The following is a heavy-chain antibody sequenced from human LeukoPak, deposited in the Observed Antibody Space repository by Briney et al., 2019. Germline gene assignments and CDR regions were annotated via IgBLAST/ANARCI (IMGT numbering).Heavy chain of an antibody. V-gene: IGHV4-59*01. CDR3: ARVHIVVVPAAYFDP. J-gene: IGHJ5*02. D-gene: IGHD2-2*01. Sequence: SETLSLTCTVSGGSISSYYWSWIRQPPGKGLEWIGYIYYSGSTNYNPSLKGRVTISVDTSKNQFSLKLSSVTAADTAVYYCARVHIVVVPAAYFDPWGQGTLVTVSS. CDR2: IYYSGST. CDR1: GGSISSYY.